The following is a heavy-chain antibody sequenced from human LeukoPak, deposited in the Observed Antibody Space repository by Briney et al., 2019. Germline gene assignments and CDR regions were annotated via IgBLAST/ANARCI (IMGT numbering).Heavy chain of an antibody. CDR3: ARHDYGDSSEFDY. J-gene: IGHJ4*02. CDR1: GGSMSSYY. D-gene: IGHD3-22*01. CDR2: IYYSGST. V-gene: IGHV4-59*08. Sequence: SSETLSLTCTVSGGSMSSYYWSWIRQPPGKGLEWIGYIYYSGSTNYNPSLKSRVTISVDTSKNQFSLKLSSVTAADTAVYYCARHDYGDSSEFDYWGQGTLVTVSS.